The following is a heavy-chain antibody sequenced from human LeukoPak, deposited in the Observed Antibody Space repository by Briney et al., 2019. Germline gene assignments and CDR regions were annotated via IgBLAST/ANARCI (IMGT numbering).Heavy chain of an antibody. V-gene: IGHV4-30-4*01. J-gene: IGHJ3*02. CDR2: IYYSGST. D-gene: IGHD4-11*01. CDR3: ARGAATVTHDAFDI. CDR1: GGSISSGDYY. Sequence: PSETLSLTCTVSGGSISSGDYYWSWIRQPPGKGLEWIGYIYYSGSTYYNPSLKSRVTISVDTSKNQFSLKLSSVTAADTAVYYCARGAATVTHDAFDIWGQGTMVTVSS.